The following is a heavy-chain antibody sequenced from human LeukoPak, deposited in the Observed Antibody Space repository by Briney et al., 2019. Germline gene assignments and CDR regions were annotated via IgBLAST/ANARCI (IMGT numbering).Heavy chain of an antibody. Sequence: ASVKVSCKASGYSFTDYYMHWVRQAPGQGLEWMGWVIPNSGGTNYAQTFQGRVTMTRDTSISTAYMELNRLRSYDTAVYYCALWEIVHYAFDFWGQGTMVTVSS. J-gene: IGHJ3*01. D-gene: IGHD5-12*01. V-gene: IGHV1-2*02. CDR3: ALWEIVHYAFDF. CDR1: GYSFTDYY. CDR2: VIPNSGGT.